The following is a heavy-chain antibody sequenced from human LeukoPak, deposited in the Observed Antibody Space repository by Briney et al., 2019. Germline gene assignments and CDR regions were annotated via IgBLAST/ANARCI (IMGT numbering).Heavy chain of an antibody. J-gene: IGHJ4*02. CDR2: IYYSGST. V-gene: IGHV4-59*08. Sequence: SETLSLTCTVSGGSICSYYWRWIPHPPGKGLEWSGYIYYSGSTTYNPSLKSRITISVDTSNNQFSLKLSSVTAADTAMYYCARRRYSSGSDYWGQGTLVTVSS. CDR1: GGSICSYY. CDR3: ARRRYSSGSDY. D-gene: IGHD6-19*01.